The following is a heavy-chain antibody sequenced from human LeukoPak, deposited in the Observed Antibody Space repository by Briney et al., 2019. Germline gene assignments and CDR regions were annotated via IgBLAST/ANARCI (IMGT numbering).Heavy chain of an antibody. V-gene: IGHV4-39*01. Sequence: PSETLSLTCAVSGVSFTTSTFYWGWIRQPPGRGLEWIGTIFYSGTTYYNPSLKSRVTISVDTSKNQFSLKLSSVTAADTAVYYCARQSRVYTNLNNWFDSWGQGTLVTVSS. CDR3: ARQSRVYTNLNNWFDS. D-gene: IGHD4-11*01. CDR1: GVSFTTSTFY. J-gene: IGHJ5*01. CDR2: IFYSGTT.